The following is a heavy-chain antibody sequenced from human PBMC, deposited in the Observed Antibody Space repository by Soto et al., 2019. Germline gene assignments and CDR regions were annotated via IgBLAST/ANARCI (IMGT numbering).Heavy chain of an antibody. CDR2: ISGSGGST. D-gene: IGHD1-1*01. J-gene: IGHJ3*02. V-gene: IGHV3-23*01. CDR1: GFTFSNYA. Sequence: EVQLLESGGGLVQPGGSLSLSCVASGFTFSNYAMTWVRQAPGKGLEWVSAISGSGGSTYKVDSLKGRVTISRDNSKNTLYLQMTSLRAEDTAVYYCAKDQRGQNTLDTFDIWGQGTMVTVSS. CDR3: AKDQRGQNTLDTFDI.